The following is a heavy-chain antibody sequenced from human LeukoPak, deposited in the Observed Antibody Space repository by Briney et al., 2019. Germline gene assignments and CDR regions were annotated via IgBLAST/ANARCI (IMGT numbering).Heavy chain of an antibody. CDR1: GFTFKSYG. V-gene: IGHV3-30*18. J-gene: IGHJ4*02. CDR2: MSYDGGNR. Sequence: GGSLRLSCAGSGFTFKSYGIHWVRQAPGKGLEWVTGMSYDGGNRYYGDSVKGRFTISRDNSKDTVYVEMNSLRPEDTALYYCAKGCSSTSCAIEFDSWGQGTLVTVSS. CDR3: AKGCSSTSCAIEFDS. D-gene: IGHD2-2*01.